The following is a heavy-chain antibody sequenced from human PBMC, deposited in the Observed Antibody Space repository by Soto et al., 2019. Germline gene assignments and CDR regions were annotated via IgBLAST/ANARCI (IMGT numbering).Heavy chain of an antibody. D-gene: IGHD3-10*01. CDR3: ARFITAPDYYGSASKHFDY. Sequence: ASVKVSCKASGYTFTSYAMHWVRQAPGQRLEWMGWINAGNGNTKYSQKFQGRVTITRDTSASTAYMELSSLRSEDTAVYYCARFITAPDYYGSASKHFDYWGQGTLVTVSS. J-gene: IGHJ4*02. V-gene: IGHV1-3*01. CDR2: INAGNGNT. CDR1: GYTFTSYA.